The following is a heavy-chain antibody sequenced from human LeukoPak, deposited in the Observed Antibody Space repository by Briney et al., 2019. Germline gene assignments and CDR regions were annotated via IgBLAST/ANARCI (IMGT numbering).Heavy chain of an antibody. V-gene: IGHV1-69*05. CDR3: ARDGAVAGTPFDY. D-gene: IGHD6-19*01. CDR1: GGTFSSYA. J-gene: IGHJ4*02. CDR2: IIPIFGTT. Sequence: SVKVSCKASGGTFSSYAISWVRQAPGQGLEWIGGIIPIFGTTNYTQKFQGRVTITTDEPTSTAYMELRSLRSDDTAVYYCARDGAVAGTPFDYWGQGTLVTVSS.